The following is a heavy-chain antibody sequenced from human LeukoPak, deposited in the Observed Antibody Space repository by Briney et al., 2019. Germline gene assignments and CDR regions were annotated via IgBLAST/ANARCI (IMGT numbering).Heavy chain of an antibody. CDR2: INPDGNKK. CDR3: ARDLAYSRLDY. CDR1: GLTFSSSW. Sequence: PGGSLRLSCAVSGLTFSSSWMDWSRQAPGKGREGLASINPDGNKKYSADSVKGRFTISRDNAENSLYLQMNSLRVEDTAFYYCARDLAYSRLDYWGQGMLVTVSS. V-gene: IGHV3-7*01. D-gene: IGHD5-18*01. J-gene: IGHJ4*02.